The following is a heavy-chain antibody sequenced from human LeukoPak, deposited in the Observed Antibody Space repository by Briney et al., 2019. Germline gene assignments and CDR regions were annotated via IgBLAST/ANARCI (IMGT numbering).Heavy chain of an antibody. CDR1: GFTFSSYG. Sequence: GGSLRLSCAASGFTFSSYGMHWVRQAPGKGLEWVAFIRYDGSNKYYADSVKGRFTISRDNSKNTLYLQMNSLRAEDPAVYYCAKDWVNYGGNSDYWGQGTLVTVSS. CDR2: IRYDGSNK. V-gene: IGHV3-30*02. J-gene: IGHJ4*02. CDR3: AKDWVNYGGNSDY. D-gene: IGHD4-23*01.